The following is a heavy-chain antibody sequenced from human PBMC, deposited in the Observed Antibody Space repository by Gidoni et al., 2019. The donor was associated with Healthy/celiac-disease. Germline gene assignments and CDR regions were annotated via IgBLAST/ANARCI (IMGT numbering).Heavy chain of an antibody. CDR2: IRYDGSNK. Sequence: QVQLVESGGGVVQPGGSLRLSCAASGFTFSSYGMHWVRQAPGKGLEWVAFIRYDGSNKYYADSVKGRFTISRDNSKNTLYLQMNSLRAEDTAVYYCAKTPYSSGWHFDYWGQGTLVTVSS. J-gene: IGHJ4*02. CDR3: AKTPYSSGWHFDY. CDR1: GFTFSSYG. V-gene: IGHV3-30*02. D-gene: IGHD6-19*01.